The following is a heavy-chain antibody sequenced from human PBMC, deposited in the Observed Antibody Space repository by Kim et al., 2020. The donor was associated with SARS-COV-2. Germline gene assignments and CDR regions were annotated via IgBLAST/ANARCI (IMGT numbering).Heavy chain of an antibody. J-gene: IGHJ6*02. D-gene: IGHD4-17*01. CDR3: ARGSPVTTFYYYYGMDV. CDR2: INHSGST. CDR1: GGSFSGYY. Sequence: YAVYGGSFSGYYWSWIRQPPGKGLEWIGEINHSGSTNYNPSLKSRVTISVDTSKNQFSLKLSSVTAADTSVYYCARGSPVTTFYYYYGMDVWGQGTTVTVSS. V-gene: IGHV4-34*01.